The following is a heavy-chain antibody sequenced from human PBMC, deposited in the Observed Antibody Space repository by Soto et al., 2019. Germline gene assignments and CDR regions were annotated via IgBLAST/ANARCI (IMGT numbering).Heavy chain of an antibody. V-gene: IGHV4-30-4*01. CDR2: ISYSGNT. J-gene: IGHJ4*02. D-gene: IGHD3-22*01. Sequence: SETLSLTCSVSGDSINNADYFWTWIRQPPGKGLPWIGYISYSGNTFYNPSLKTRLTMSVDTSKNQFSVRLRSVTAADTAGYYCARERAHLHESSGRLDVWGQGMLVIVSS. CDR3: ARERAHLHESSGRLDV. CDR1: GDSINNADYF.